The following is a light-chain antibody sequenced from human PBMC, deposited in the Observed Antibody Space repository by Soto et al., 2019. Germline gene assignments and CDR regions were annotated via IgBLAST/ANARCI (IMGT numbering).Light chain of an antibody. CDR2: YSN. CDR1: TSNIGRNS. J-gene: IGLJ1*01. Sequence: QSVLTQAPSVSGAPGRSVTISCSGGTSNIGRNSVNWYQHLPRMAPKLLIYYSNQRPSGVPDRFSGSRSGTSASLAIVGLRSEDEAIYYCAAWDASLSACVFGNGTKLTVL. CDR3: AAWDASLSACV. V-gene: IGLV1-47*02.